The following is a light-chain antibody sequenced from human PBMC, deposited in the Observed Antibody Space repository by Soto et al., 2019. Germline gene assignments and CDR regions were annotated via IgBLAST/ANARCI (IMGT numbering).Light chain of an antibody. CDR1: SSDVGGYNY. CDR2: EVS. J-gene: IGLJ1*01. CDR3: SSYTRSSSLYV. V-gene: IGLV2-14*01. Sequence: QSALTQPASVSGSPGQSITISCTGTSSDVGGYNYVSWYQQHPGKAPKLMIYEVSNWPSGVSTRFSGSKSGNTASLTISGLQAEDEADYYCSSYTRSSSLYVFGTGTQLTVL.